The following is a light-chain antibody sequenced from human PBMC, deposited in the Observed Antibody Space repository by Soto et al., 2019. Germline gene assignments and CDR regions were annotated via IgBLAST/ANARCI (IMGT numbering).Light chain of an antibody. CDR3: QQYGSSHPYT. J-gene: IGKJ2*01. CDR1: QSVSTTY. CDR2: GAS. Sequence: EVVLTQSPGTLSLSPREIATLSCRASQSVSTTYLAWYQQKPGQAPRLLLYGASSRATGIPDRFSGSGSATDFTLSTSRLEPDIFAVYYCQQYGSSHPYTFGQGTKLEIK. V-gene: IGKV3-20*01.